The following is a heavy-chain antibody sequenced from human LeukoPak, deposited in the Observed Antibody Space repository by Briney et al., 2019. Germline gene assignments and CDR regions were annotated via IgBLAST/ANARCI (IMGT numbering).Heavy chain of an antibody. CDR1: GFTFDHYA. J-gene: IGHJ4*02. D-gene: IGHD2-15*01. Sequence: PGGSLRLSCAASGFTFDHYAMHWVRQAPGKGLEWVSLISWDGSSTYYADSVKGRVSISRDNTKNSLYLQMNSLRAEDSAFYYCAKDMVDGENTGALDYWGQGTLVTVSS. V-gene: IGHV3-43D*03. CDR3: AKDMVDGENTGALDY. CDR2: ISWDGSST.